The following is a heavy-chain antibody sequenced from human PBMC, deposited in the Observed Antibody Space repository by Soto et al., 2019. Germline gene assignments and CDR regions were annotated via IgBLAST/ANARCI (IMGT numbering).Heavy chain of an antibody. D-gene: IGHD2-15*01. J-gene: IGHJ5*02. Sequence: GGSLRLSCAASGFSFSTYYMNWVRQAPGKGLEWVANIKQDGSEKYYVDSVKGRFTISRDNAKSSLYLQMDSLGAEDTAVYYCTTDAGGPDPWGQATLVTVSS. V-gene: IGHV3-7*05. CDR2: IKQDGSEK. CDR3: TTDAGGPDP. CDR1: GFSFSTYY.